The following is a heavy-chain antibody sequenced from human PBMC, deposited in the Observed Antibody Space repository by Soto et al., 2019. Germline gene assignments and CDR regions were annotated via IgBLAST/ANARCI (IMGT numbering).Heavy chain of an antibody. D-gene: IGHD6-13*01. CDR1: GYTITGYY. Sequence: ASVKVSCKTSGYTITGYYVHWVRQAPGQGLEWMGWINPNSGGTNYAQKFQGWVTMTRDTSISTAYMELSRLRSDDTAVYYCARAGGQQLVPFDYWGQGTLVTVSS. CDR3: ARAGGQQLVPFDY. CDR2: INPNSGGT. V-gene: IGHV1-2*04. J-gene: IGHJ4*02.